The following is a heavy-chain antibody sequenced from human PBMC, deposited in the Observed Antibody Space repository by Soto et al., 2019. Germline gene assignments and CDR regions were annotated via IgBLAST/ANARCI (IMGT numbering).Heavy chain of an antibody. J-gene: IGHJ4*02. CDR1: GYSFTGYY. D-gene: IGHD3-10*01. CDR2: INPNSGGT. CDR3: ARDLNYGSGSLGSFDY. Sequence: ASVKVSCKASGYSFTGYYMHWVRQAPGQGLEWMGWINPNSGGTNYAQKFQGWVTMTRDTSISTAYMELSRLRSDDTAVYYCARDLNYGSGSLGSFDYWGQGTLVTASS. V-gene: IGHV1-2*04.